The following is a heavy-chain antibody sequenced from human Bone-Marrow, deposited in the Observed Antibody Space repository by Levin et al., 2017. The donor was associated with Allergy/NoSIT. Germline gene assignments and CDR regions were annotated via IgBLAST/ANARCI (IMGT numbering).Heavy chain of an antibody. V-gene: IGHV3-33*01. D-gene: IGHD2-21*02. Sequence: QTGGSLRLSCAASGFTFSSYGMHWVRQAPGKGLEWVAVIWYDGSNKYYADSVKGRFTISRDNSKNTLYLQMNSLRAEDTAVYYCARDDVTAPHRPDAFDIWGQGTMVTVSS. CDR1: GFTFSSYG. J-gene: IGHJ3*02. CDR2: IWYDGSNK. CDR3: ARDDVTAPHRPDAFDI.